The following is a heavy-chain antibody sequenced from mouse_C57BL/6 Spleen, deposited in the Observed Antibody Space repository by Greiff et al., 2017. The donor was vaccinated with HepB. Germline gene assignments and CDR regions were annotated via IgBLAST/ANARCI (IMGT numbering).Heavy chain of an antibody. CDR1: GYTFTSYW. D-gene: IGHD2-3*01. CDR3: ARSRYDHSWLFIMDY. CDR2: IDPSDSYT. Sequence: QVQLQQPGAELVRPGTSVKLSCKASGYTFTSYWMHWVKQRPGQGLEWIGVIDPSDSYTNYNQKFKDKATLTVDTSSSTAYMQLSSLTSEDSAVYYCARSRYDHSWLFIMDYWGQGTSVTVSS. J-gene: IGHJ4*01. V-gene: IGHV1-59*01.